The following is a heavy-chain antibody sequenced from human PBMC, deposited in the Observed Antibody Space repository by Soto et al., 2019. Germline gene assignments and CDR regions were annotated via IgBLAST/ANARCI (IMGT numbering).Heavy chain of an antibody. Sequence: ASVKVSCKVSGYRFTTYGINWVRQAPGQGLEWVGWFDPDNQNTNYAQKFQDRVSLTTDSSTNTAYMELRDLRSDDTAVYYCARVRFGDTFDFWGQGSLVTVYS. V-gene: IGHV1-18*01. CDR2: FDPDNQNT. D-gene: IGHD3-16*01. CDR3: ARVRFGDTFDF. J-gene: IGHJ4*02. CDR1: GYRFTTYG.